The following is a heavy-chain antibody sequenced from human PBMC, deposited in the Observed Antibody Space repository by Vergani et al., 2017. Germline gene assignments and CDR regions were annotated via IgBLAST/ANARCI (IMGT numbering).Heavy chain of an antibody. Sequence: EVQLVESGGGLVKPGGSLRLSCAASGFTFSSYSMNWVRQAPGKGLEWVSYISSSSSTIYYADSVKGRFTISRDNAKNSLYLQMNSLRAEDTAVYYCARDPVNRYYYYYMDVWGKGTTVTVSS. V-gene: IGHV3-48*01. D-gene: IGHD4-17*01. CDR2: ISSSSSTI. CDR1: GFTFSSYS. CDR3: ARDPVNRYYYYYMDV. J-gene: IGHJ6*03.